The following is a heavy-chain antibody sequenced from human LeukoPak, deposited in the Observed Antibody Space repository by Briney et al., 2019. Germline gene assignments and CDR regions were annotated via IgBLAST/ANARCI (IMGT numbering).Heavy chain of an antibody. CDR3: AKVLFGVGGCCYYFDY. Sequence: GGSLRLSCAASGFTFSSFAMSWVRQAPGKGLEWVSGISGSGGSTYYADSVKGRFTISRDNSKNTLYVQMNSLRAEDTAVYYCAKVLFGVGGCCYYFDYWGQGTLVTVSS. V-gene: IGHV3-23*01. J-gene: IGHJ4*02. CDR2: ISGSGGST. CDR1: GFTFSSFA. D-gene: IGHD2-15*01.